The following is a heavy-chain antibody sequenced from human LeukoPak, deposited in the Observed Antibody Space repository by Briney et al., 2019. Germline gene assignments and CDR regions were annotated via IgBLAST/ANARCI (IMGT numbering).Heavy chain of an antibody. V-gene: IGHV4-34*01. J-gene: IGHJ6*03. CDR3: ARQLNPHKLPSLRVYYMDV. Sequence: SETLSLTCVVYGGSFSDYYWSWIRQPPGKGLEWIGSIYYSGSTHYNPSLKSRVTISVDTSKNQFSLKLSSVTAADTAVYYCARQLNPHKLPSLRVYYMDVWGKGTTVTISS. CDR1: GGSFSDYY. CDR2: IYYSGST. D-gene: IGHD2-15*01.